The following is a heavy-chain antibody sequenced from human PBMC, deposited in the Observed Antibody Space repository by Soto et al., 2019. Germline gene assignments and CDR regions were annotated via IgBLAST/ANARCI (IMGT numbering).Heavy chain of an antibody. V-gene: IGHV3-15*07. CDR2: IKSKTDGGTT. D-gene: IGHD3-9*01. CDR1: GFTFSNAW. Sequence: GGSLRLSCAASGFTFSNAWMNWVRQAPGKGLEWVGRIKSKTDGGTTDYAAPVKGRFTISRDDSKNTLYLQMNSLKTEDTAVYYCTTDRRYFDWLPHDYWGQGTLVTVSS. CDR3: TTDRRYFDWLPHDY. J-gene: IGHJ4*02.